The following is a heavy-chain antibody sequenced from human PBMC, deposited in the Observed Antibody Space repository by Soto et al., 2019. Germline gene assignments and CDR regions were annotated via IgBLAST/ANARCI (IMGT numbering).Heavy chain of an antibody. Sequence: SETLSLTCAVYGGSFSGYYWSWIRQPPGKGLEWIGEINHSGSTNYNPSLKSRVTISVDTSKNQFSLKLSSVTAADTAVYYCARALFYDFWSGYYGYYYYMDVWGKGTTVTVSS. D-gene: IGHD3-3*01. CDR3: ARALFYDFWSGYYGYYYYMDV. J-gene: IGHJ6*03. CDR2: INHSGST. V-gene: IGHV4-34*01. CDR1: GGSFSGYY.